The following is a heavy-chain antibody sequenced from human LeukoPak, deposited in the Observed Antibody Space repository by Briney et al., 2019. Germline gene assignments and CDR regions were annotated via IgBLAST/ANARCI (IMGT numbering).Heavy chain of an antibody. Sequence: GGSLRLSCAASGFTFSSYGMHWVRQAPGKGLEWVAFIRYDGSNKYYADSVKGRFTISRDNSKNTLYLQMNSLRAEDTAVYYCAQGAFGDYYFDYWGQGTLVTVSS. CDR2: IRYDGSNK. D-gene: IGHD3-10*01. CDR3: AQGAFGDYYFDY. J-gene: IGHJ4*02. V-gene: IGHV3-30*02. CDR1: GFTFSSYG.